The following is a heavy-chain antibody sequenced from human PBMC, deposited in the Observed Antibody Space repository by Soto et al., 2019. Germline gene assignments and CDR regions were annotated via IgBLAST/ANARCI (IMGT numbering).Heavy chain of an antibody. Sequence: SETLSLTCTVSGGSISSGGYYWSWIRQHPGKGLEWIGYIYYSGSTYYNPSLKSRVTISVDTSKNQFSLKLSSVTAADTAVYYCARKASTGFGTNWFDPWGQGTLVTVSS. D-gene: IGHD3-10*01. V-gene: IGHV4-31*03. CDR2: IYYSGST. CDR3: ARKASTGFGTNWFDP. CDR1: GGSISSGGYY. J-gene: IGHJ5*02.